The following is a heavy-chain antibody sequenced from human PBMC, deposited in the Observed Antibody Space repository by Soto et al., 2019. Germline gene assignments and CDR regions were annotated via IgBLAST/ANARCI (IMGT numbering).Heavy chain of an antibody. CDR2: IKSKTDGGTT. V-gene: IGHV3-15*07. Sequence: PGGSLRLSCAASGFTFSNAWMNWFRQAPGKGLEWVGRIKSKTDGGTTDYAAPVKGRFTISRDDSKNTLYLQMNSLKTEDTAVYYCTTTTDDYSNYTPRPFDYWGQGTLVTVSS. CDR1: GFTFSNAW. D-gene: IGHD4-4*01. J-gene: IGHJ4*02. CDR3: TTTTDDYSNYTPRPFDY.